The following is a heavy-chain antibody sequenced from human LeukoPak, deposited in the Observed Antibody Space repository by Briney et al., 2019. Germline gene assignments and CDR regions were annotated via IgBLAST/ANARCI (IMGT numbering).Heavy chain of an antibody. CDR3: ARDGYGVSPDY. CDR2: IYFSGST. Sequence: SETLSLTCTVSGRSISSYYWSWIRQPPGKGLEWIGYIYFSGSTNYNPSLKSRVTMSLDTSRNQFSLKLNSVTAADTAVYYCARDGYGVSPDYWGQGTMVTVSS. D-gene: IGHD5/OR15-5a*01. J-gene: IGHJ4*02. CDR1: GRSISSYY. V-gene: IGHV4-59*01.